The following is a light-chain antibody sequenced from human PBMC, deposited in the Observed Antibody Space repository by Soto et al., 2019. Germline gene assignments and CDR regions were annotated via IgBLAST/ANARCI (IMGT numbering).Light chain of an antibody. Sequence: QSALTQPRSVSGSPGQSVTISCTGTGSDVGRYNYVSWYQQDPGKAPKLMIYEVSQRPSGVPDRFSGSKSGNTASLTISGLRAEDEADYYCCSHAGGHTWVFGGGTKLTVL. J-gene: IGLJ3*02. CDR3: CSHAGGHTWV. CDR1: GSDVGRYNY. CDR2: EVS. V-gene: IGLV2-11*01.